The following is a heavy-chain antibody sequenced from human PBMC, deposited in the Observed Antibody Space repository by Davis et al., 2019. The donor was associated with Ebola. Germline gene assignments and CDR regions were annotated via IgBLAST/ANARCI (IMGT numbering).Heavy chain of an antibody. CDR3: TKQPQTLYDDAAPVSGF. Sequence: PGGSLRLSCAASGFTFSGSAIQWVRQASGKGLEWLGRIRSEAKGYATGYAASVKGRFTISRDDSKNTAYLQMSSLKTEDTAVYYCTKQPQTLYDDAAPVSGFWGQGTLVTVSS. J-gene: IGHJ4*02. CDR1: GFTFSGSA. V-gene: IGHV3-73*01. D-gene: IGHD5/OR15-5a*01. CDR2: IRSEAKGYAT.